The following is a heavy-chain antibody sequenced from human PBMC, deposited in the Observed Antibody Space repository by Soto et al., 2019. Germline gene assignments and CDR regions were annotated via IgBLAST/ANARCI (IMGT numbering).Heavy chain of an antibody. Sequence: YYGSWILLHKKKGLEWIGSSYYSGATYFNPSLKSRATISVDTSKNQFSLRLTSVTDADTAIYYCMRRYKWRYTYFDPWG. CDR1: YY. V-gene: IGHV4-39*01. CDR3: MRRYKWRYTYFDP. D-gene: IGHD1-20*01. CDR2: SYYSGAT. J-gene: IGHJ4*01.